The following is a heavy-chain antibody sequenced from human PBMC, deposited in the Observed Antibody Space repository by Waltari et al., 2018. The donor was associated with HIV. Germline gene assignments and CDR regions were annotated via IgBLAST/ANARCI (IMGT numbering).Heavy chain of an antibody. CDR3: ARATQRGVVVPAATPFDY. J-gene: IGHJ4*02. CDR1: GGSFSGYY. D-gene: IGHD2-2*01. Sequence: QVQLQQWGAGLLKPSETLSLTCAVHGGSFSGYYWSWIRQPPGTGLEWIGEINHSGSTNYNPSLKSRVTISVDTSKNQFSLKLSSVTAADTAVYYCARATQRGVVVPAATPFDYWGQGTLVTVSS. CDR2: INHSGST. V-gene: IGHV4-34*01.